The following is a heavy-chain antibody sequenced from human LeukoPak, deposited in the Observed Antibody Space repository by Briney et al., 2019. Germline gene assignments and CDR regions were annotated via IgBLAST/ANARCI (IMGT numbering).Heavy chain of an antibody. Sequence: GGSLRLSCAASGFTFRSYNMNWVRQAPGKGLEWISYISFSSTTIYYADSVKGRFTISRDNAKNSLYLQMNNLRAEDTALYYCASFNVINYFDPWGQGTLVTVSS. CDR3: ASFNVINYFDP. V-gene: IGHV3-48*01. J-gene: IGHJ5*02. CDR2: ISFSSTTI. CDR1: GFTFRSYN. D-gene: IGHD2/OR15-2a*01.